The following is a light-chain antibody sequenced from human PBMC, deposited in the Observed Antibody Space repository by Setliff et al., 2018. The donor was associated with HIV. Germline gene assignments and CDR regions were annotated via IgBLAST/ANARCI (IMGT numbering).Light chain of an antibody. J-gene: IGLJ3*02. V-gene: IGLV6-57*01. Sequence: NFMLTQPHSVSESPGKTVTISCTRSSGSIASNNVQWYQQRPGSSPTTVIYEDNQRPSGVPARFSGSIDSSSNAASLTISGLKTEDEADYYCQSYDSSTRWVFGGGTKVTVL. CDR2: EDN. CDR3: QSYDSSTRWV. CDR1: SGSIASNN.